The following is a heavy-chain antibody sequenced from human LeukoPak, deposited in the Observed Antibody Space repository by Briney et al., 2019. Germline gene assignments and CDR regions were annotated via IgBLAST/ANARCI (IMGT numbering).Heavy chain of an antibody. Sequence: GGSLRLSCAASGFTFSSYGMHWVRQAPGKGLEWVAVISYDGSNKYYADSVKGRFTISRDNSKNTLYLQMNSLRADDTTVFYYSKEDCSSTSCYVDYWGQGTLVTVSS. D-gene: IGHD2-2*01. J-gene: IGHJ4*02. V-gene: IGHV3-30*18. CDR3: SKEDCSSTSCYVDY. CDR2: ISYDGSNK. CDR1: GFTFSSYG.